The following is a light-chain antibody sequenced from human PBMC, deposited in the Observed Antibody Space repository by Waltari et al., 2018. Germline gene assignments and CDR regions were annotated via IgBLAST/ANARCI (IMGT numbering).Light chain of an antibody. CDR1: QSVSSN. V-gene: IGKV3-11*01. J-gene: IGKJ2*01. CDR3: QQRGSWPRT. Sequence: EIVLTQSPATLSLSPGERATLSCRASQSVSSNLGWYQQKPGLAPRHLIFDASNRATGTPARFSGSGSGTDFTLTISSLEPEDYCQQRGSWPRTFGQGTKLEIK. CDR2: DAS.